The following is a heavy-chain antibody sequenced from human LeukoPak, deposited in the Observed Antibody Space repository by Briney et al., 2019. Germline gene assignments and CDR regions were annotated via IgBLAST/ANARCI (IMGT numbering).Heavy chain of an antibody. CDR3: ARGAAAALRRRSFDY. D-gene: IGHD6-13*01. CDR1: GYTFTSYD. Sequence: ASVKVSCKASGYTFTSYDINWVRQATGQGLEWMGWMNPNSGNTGYAQKFQGRVTMTRNTSVSTAYMELSGLRSEDTAVYYCARGAAAALRRRSFDYWGQGTLVTVSS. J-gene: IGHJ4*02. V-gene: IGHV1-8*01. CDR2: MNPNSGNT.